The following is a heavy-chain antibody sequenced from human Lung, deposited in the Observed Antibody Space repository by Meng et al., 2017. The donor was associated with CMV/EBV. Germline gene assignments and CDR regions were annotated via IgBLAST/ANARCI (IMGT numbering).Heavy chain of an antibody. Sequence: VEFVESGGGLVQPGGSLRLPCAVSGFALRSYWMHWVRQAPGKGLEWVSRIDIDGRDITYADSVKGRFTISRDTAKNMLYLEMNSLRVEDTAVYYCARGLEEYLGWEMGYWGQGTLVTVSS. CDR1: GFALRSYW. V-gene: IGHV3-74*03. J-gene: IGHJ4*02. CDR3: ARGLEEYLGWEMGY. CDR2: IDIDGRDI. D-gene: IGHD2/OR15-2a*01.